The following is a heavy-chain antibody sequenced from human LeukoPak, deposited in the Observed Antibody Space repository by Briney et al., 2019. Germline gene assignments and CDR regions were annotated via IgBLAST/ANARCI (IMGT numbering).Heavy chain of an antibody. CDR2: IYYSGTT. J-gene: IGHJ4*02. CDR3: ATEYSSSPHY. D-gene: IGHD3-22*01. Sequence: SETLSLTCTVSGGSISSSSYYWGWIRQPPGKGLEWIASIYYSGTTYYNPSLKSRVTISVDTSKNQFSLKLNSVTAADTAVYYCATEYSSSPHYWGQGALVTVSS. V-gene: IGHV4-39*07. CDR1: GGSISSSSYY.